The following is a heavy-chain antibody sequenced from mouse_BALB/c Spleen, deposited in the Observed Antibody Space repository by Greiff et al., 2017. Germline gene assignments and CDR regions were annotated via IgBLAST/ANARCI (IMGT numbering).Heavy chain of an antibody. V-gene: IGHV5-12-1*01. J-gene: IGHJ4*01. CDR3: ARHGPLLWLRQEGHYAMDY. D-gene: IGHD2-2*01. Sequence: EVKLMESGGGLVKPGGSLKLSCAASGFAFSSYDMSWVRQTPEKRLEWVAYISSGGGSTYYPDTVKGRFTISRDNAKNTLYLQMSSLKSEDTAMYYCARHGPLLWLRQEGHYAMDYWGQGTSVTVSS. CDR2: ISSGGGST. CDR1: GFAFSSYD.